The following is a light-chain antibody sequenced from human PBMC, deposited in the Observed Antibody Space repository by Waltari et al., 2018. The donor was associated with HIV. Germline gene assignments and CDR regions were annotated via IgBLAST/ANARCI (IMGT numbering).Light chain of an antibody. CDR3: CSYAGGPFV. CDR2: DVT. CDR1: NIGDKH. J-gene: IGLJ1*01. Sequence: VLTQPPSVSVAPGKTATITCGGNNIGDKHVHWYQQKSGQAPHLIIYDVTTRPSGVSLRFSGSKSGNTASLTISGLQAEDEANYYCCSYAGGPFVFGSGT. V-gene: IGLV2-23*02.